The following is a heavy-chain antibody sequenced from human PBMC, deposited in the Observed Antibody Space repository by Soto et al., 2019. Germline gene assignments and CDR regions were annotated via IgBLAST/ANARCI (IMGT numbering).Heavy chain of an antibody. D-gene: IGHD6-13*01. CDR1: GGSFSGYY. J-gene: IGHJ6*02. CDR3: ARGATRPPYSSSWYEAYYYYYGMYV. CDR2: INHRGST. Sequence: PSETRSLTCAVDGGSFSGYYWRWIRQPPGKGLEWSGEINHRGSTNYNPSLKSRVTISVDTSRNQCSLKLCSVTAADTAVYYCARGATRPPYSSSWYEAYYYYYGMYVWGQGTTVTVSS. V-gene: IGHV4-34*01.